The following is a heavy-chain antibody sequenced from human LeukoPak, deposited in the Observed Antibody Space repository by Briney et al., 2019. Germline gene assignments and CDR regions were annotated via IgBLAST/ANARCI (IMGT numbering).Heavy chain of an antibody. CDR3: ARVGRGYSFNVYYFDY. CDR2: ISYGGSNK. Sequence: PGGSLRLSCAASGFTFSSYAMHWVRQAPGKGLEWVAVISYGGSNKYYADSVKGRFTISRDNSKNTLYLQMNSLRAEDTAVYYCARVGRGYSFNVYYFDYWGQGTLVTVSS. V-gene: IGHV3-30*04. D-gene: IGHD5-18*01. CDR1: GFTFSSYA. J-gene: IGHJ4*02.